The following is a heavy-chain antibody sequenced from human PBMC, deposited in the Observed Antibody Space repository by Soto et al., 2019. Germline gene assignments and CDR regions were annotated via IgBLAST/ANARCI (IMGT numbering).Heavy chain of an antibody. CDR2: ISGSGGNT. V-gene: IGHV3-23*01. J-gene: IGHJ4*02. CDR3: ALRKTGSYFDY. CDR1: GYTFSTYA. D-gene: IGHD1-26*01. Sequence: EVQLLESGGGLVQTGGSLRLSCAASGYTFSTYAMSWVRQAPGKGLEWVSGISGSGGNTYYADSAKGRFTISRDNSKNTLYLQVNSLRGEDTAVYFCALRKTGSYFDYWGQGTLVTVSS.